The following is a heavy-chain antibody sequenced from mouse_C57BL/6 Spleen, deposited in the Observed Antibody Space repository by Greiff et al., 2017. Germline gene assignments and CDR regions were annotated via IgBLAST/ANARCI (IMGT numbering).Heavy chain of an antibody. J-gene: IGHJ2*01. Sequence: EVKLQESGAELVRPGSSVKMSCKTSGYTFTSYGINWVKQRPGQGLEWIGYIYIGNGYTEYNEKFKGKATLTSDTSSSTAYMQLSSLTSEDAAIYFCARFYSNYVKGYFDYWGQGTTLTVSS. D-gene: IGHD2-5*01. CDR3: ARFYSNYVKGYFDY. CDR1: GYTFTSYG. CDR2: IYIGNGYT. V-gene: IGHV1-58*01.